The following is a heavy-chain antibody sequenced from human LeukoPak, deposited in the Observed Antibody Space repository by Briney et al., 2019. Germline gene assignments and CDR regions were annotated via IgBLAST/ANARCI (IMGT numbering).Heavy chain of an antibody. Sequence: SETLSLTRTVSGGSISSYYWSWIRQPPGKGLEWIGYIYYSGSTNYNPSLKSRVTISVDTSKNQFSLKLSSVTAADTAVYYCARRGYSNGSFDSWGQGTLVTVSS. V-gene: IGHV4-59*08. CDR1: GGSISSYY. J-gene: IGHJ4*02. CDR2: IYYSGST. CDR3: ARRGYSNGSFDS. D-gene: IGHD6-19*01.